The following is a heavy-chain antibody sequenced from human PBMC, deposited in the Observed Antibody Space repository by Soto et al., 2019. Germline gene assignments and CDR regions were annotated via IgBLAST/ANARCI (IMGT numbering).Heavy chain of an antibody. V-gene: IGHV3-21*01. CDR3: ARTLDIVVVPAAFDAFDI. Sequence: PGGSLRLSCATSGFTFSSYSMNWVRQAPGKGLEWVSSISSSSSYIYYADSVKGRFTISRDNAKNSLYLQMNSLRAEDTAVYYCARTLDIVVVPAAFDAFDIWGQGTMVTVSS. J-gene: IGHJ3*02. CDR2: ISSSSSYI. D-gene: IGHD2-2*01. CDR1: GFTFSSYS.